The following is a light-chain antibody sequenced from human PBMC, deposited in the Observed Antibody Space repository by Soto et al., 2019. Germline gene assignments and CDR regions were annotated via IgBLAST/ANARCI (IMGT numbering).Light chain of an antibody. V-gene: IGKV3-15*01. Sequence: EIVMTQSPATLSVSPGERVTLSCRASQSVYSNLAWYQQRPCQAPRLLIYVSSTRATGIPARFSGSGSGPDFTLTISSLQSEEFAVYYCQQYNSWPLTSGGGTKVEIK. J-gene: IGKJ4*01. CDR2: VSS. CDR1: QSVYSN. CDR3: QQYNSWPLT.